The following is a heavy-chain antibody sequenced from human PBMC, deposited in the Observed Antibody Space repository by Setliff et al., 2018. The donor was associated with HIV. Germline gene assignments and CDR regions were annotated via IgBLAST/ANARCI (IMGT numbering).Heavy chain of an antibody. CDR3: ARSYYGSGSYQGVLDY. D-gene: IGHD3-10*01. J-gene: IGHJ4*02. CDR2: INPSGDST. V-gene: IGHV1-46*03. CDR1: GYTFTSYG. Sequence: EASVKVSCKASGYTFTSYGITWVRQAPGQGLEWMGIINPSGDSTTYAQKFQGRVTMTRDTSTSTVYMELSSLRSEDMAVYFCARSYYGSGSYQGVLDYWGQGTLVTVSS.